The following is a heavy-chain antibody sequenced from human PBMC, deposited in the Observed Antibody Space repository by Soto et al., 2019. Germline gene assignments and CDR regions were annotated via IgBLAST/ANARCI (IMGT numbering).Heavy chain of an antibody. CDR1: GGSIRDAAYC. J-gene: IGHJ4*02. Sequence: TLPLSCTVSGGSIRDAAYCWSWIRQPPGKGLEWIGYIYPSGMPFYNPSLRSRVTISIDMSNDQFSLQLKSVTAADTAVYYCAREGGGHGLFDAWGQGTLVTVSS. CDR2: IYPSGMP. CDR3: AREGGGHGLFDA. D-gene: IGHD3-16*01. V-gene: IGHV4-30-2*01.